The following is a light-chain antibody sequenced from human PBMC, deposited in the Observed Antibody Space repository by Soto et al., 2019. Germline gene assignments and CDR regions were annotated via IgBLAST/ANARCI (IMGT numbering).Light chain of an antibody. Sequence: IKMTQSPSTLPASVGDRVTITCRAIQSISSWLAWYQQKPGKAPNLLIYGASNLHSGVPSRFSSSGSGTNFTLTISSLQPDDFATYYCQQYNTYSWTFGPGTKVDIK. CDR2: GAS. J-gene: IGKJ1*01. CDR1: QSISSW. CDR3: QQYNTYSWT. V-gene: IGKV1-5*01.